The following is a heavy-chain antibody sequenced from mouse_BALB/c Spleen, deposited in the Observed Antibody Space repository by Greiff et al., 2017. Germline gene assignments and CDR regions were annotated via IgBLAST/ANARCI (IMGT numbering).Heavy chain of an antibody. Sequence: VMLVESGPGLVAPSQSLSITCTVSGFSLTGYGVNWVRQPPGKGLEWLGMIWGDGSTDYNSALKSRLSISKDNSKSQVFLKMNSLQTDDTARYYCARDGETGSSWFAYWGQGTLVTVSA. V-gene: IGHV2-6-7*01. CDR1: GFSLTGYG. D-gene: IGHD1-1*01. J-gene: IGHJ3*01. CDR2: IWGDGST. CDR3: ARDGETGSSWFAY.